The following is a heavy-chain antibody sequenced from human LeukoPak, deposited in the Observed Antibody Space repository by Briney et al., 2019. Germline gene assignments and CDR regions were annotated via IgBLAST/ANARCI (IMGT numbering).Heavy chain of an antibody. CDR1: GYTFTSYY. CDR3: ARDYHPIYYDSSTRAFDI. D-gene: IGHD3-22*01. Sequence: ASVKVSCKASGYTFTSYYMHWVRQAPGQGLEWMGIINPSGGSTSYAQKFQGRVTMTRDMSTSTVYMGLSSLRSEDTAVYYCARDYHPIYYDSSTRAFDIWGQGTMVTVSS. V-gene: IGHV1-46*01. CDR2: INPSGGST. J-gene: IGHJ3*02.